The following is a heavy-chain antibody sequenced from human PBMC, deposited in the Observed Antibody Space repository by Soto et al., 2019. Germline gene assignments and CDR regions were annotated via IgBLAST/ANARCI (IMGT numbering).Heavy chain of an antibody. CDR1: GGTFSSYA. J-gene: IGHJ3*02. Sequence: SVKVSCKASGGTFSSYAISWVRQAPGQGLEWMGGIIPIFGTANYAQKFQGRVTITADESTSTAYMELSSLRSEDTAVYYCARVVFSSSSSRRDDAFDIWGQGTMVTVSS. CDR3: ARVVFSSSSSRRDDAFDI. CDR2: IIPIFGTA. V-gene: IGHV1-69*13. D-gene: IGHD6-6*01.